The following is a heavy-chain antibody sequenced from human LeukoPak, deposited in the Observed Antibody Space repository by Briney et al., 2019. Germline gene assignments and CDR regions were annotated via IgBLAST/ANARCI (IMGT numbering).Heavy chain of an antibody. Sequence: PGGSLRLSCAASGFTFSSNYMSWVRQAPGKGLEGVANIKQDGSEKYYVDSVKGRFTISRDNAKNSLYLQMNSLRAEDTAVYYCARDYRGYRAPYYFDYWGQGSLVTVSS. D-gene: IGHD2-15*01. CDR1: GFTFSSNY. CDR2: IKQDGSEK. J-gene: IGHJ4*02. V-gene: IGHV3-7*01. CDR3: ARDYRGYRAPYYFDY.